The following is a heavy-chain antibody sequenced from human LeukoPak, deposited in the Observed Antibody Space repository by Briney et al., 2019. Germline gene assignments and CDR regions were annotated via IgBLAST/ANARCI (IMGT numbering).Heavy chain of an antibody. Sequence: GGSLRLSCAASGFTFSSYTMNWIRQAPGKGLEWISFINTKSKAIYYADSVKGRFTISRDNARNLLHLQMNSLRAEGTALYFCVRDQDWAFDYWGQGTLVTVSS. V-gene: IGHV3-48*01. CDR2: INTKSKAI. CDR3: VRDQDWAFDY. CDR1: GFTFSSYT. J-gene: IGHJ4*02. D-gene: IGHD3-9*01.